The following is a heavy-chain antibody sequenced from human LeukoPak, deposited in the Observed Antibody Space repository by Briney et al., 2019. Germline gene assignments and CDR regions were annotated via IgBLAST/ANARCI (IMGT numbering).Heavy chain of an antibody. CDR2: IYYSGGT. Sequence: SETLSLTCTVSGGSISGYYLNWIRQPPGKGLEWIGYIYYSGGTYYNPSLKSRVTISLDTSKNQFSLQLTSVTAADTAVYYCARGLTASDYWGQGTLVTVSS. V-gene: IGHV4-59*12. CDR3: ARGLTASDY. J-gene: IGHJ4*02. D-gene: IGHD1-20*01. CDR1: GGSISGYY.